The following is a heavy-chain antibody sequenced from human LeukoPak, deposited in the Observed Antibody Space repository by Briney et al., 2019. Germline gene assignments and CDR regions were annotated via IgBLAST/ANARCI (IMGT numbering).Heavy chain of an antibody. CDR1: GGTFSSYA. D-gene: IGHD2-15*01. J-gene: IGHJ4*02. Sequence: SVKVSCKASGGTFSSYAISWVRQAPGQGLEWMGGIIPIFGTANYAQKFQGRVTITADESTSTAYMELSSLRSEDTAVYYCARHCSGGSCYSNFDYWGQGTLVTVSS. V-gene: IGHV1-69*13. CDR3: ARHCSGGSCYSNFDY. CDR2: IIPIFGTA.